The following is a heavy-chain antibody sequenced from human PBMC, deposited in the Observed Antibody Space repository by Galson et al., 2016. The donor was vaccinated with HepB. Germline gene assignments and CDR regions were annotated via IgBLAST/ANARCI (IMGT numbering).Heavy chain of an antibody. CDR3: AGFERGLLWFGDSHYYDLDV. J-gene: IGHJ6*02. D-gene: IGHD3-10*01. Sequence: SVKVSCKASGGTFNRKAISWVRQAPGQGLEWMGGIIPIFGTANYAQKFQGRVTITADESTSTAYMELSRLRSEDTAMYYCAGFERGLLWFGDSHYYDLDVWGQGTTVTVSS. V-gene: IGHV1-69*13. CDR2: IIPIFGTA. CDR1: GGTFNRKA.